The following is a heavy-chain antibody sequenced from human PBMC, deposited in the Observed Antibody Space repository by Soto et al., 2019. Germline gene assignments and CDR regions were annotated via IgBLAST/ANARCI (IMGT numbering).Heavy chain of an antibody. Sequence: GGSLRLSCAASGFTFSSYWMSWVRQAPGKGLEWVANIKQDGSEKYYVDSVKGRFTISRDNAKNSLYLQMNSLRAEDTAVYYCARELSGWVSYYYYGMDVWGQGTTVTVSS. CDR1: GFTFSSYW. CDR2: IKQDGSEK. CDR3: ARELSGWVSYYYYGMDV. D-gene: IGHD6-19*01. J-gene: IGHJ6*02. V-gene: IGHV3-7*05.